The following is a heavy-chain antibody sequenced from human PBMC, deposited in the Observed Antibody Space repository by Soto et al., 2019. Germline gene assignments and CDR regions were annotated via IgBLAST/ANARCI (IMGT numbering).Heavy chain of an antibody. Sequence: GSLRLSCAASGFTVSSNYMSWVRQAPGKGLEWVSVIYSGGSTYYADSVKGRFTISRDNSKNTLYLQMNSLRAEDTAVYYCLVATTQYYYYYGMDVWGQGTTVTVSS. CDR2: IYSGGST. CDR3: LVATTQYYYYYGMDV. J-gene: IGHJ6*02. CDR1: GFTVSSNY. D-gene: IGHD5-12*01. V-gene: IGHV3-53*01.